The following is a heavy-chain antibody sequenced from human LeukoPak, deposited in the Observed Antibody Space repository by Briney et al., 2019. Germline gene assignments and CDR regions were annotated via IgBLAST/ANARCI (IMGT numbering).Heavy chain of an antibody. D-gene: IGHD3-10*01. V-gene: IGHV3-48*02. CDR3: AGDEYYYGSGSYSATVWFDY. Sequence: PGGSLRLSCAASGFTFSSYSMNWVRQAPGKGLEWVSYISSSSSTISYADSVKGRFTISRDNAKNSLYLQMNSLRDEDTAVYYCAGDEYYYGSGSYSATVWFDYWGQGTLVTVSS. J-gene: IGHJ4*02. CDR2: ISSSSSTI. CDR1: GFTFSSYS.